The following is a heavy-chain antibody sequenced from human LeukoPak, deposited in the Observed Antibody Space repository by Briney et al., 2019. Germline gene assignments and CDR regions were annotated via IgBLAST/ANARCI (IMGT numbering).Heavy chain of an antibody. D-gene: IGHD3-22*01. CDR3: AREVSYDSSLRFGYYFDY. CDR2: IYTSGST. CDR1: GGSISSYY. J-gene: IGHJ4*02. Sequence: ASETLSLTCTVSGGSISSYYWSWIRQPAGKGLEWIGRIYTSGSTNYNPSLKSRVTISVDRSKNQFSLKLSSVTAADTAVYYCAREVSYDSSLRFGYYFDYWGQGTLVTVSS. V-gene: IGHV4-4*07.